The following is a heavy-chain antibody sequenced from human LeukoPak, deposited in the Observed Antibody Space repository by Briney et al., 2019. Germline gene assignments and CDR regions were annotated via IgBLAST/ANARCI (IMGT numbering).Heavy chain of an antibody. CDR3: AKTAARIYYFDY. V-gene: IGHV3-23*01. Sequence: PGGSLRLSCAASGFTFSSYVMGWVRQAPGKGLEWVSAISNSGGTTYYADSVKGRFTISRDNSKNTMYLQMNSLRVEDTAVYYCAKTAARIYYFDYWGQGTLVTVSS. D-gene: IGHD6-6*01. CDR2: ISNSGGTT. J-gene: IGHJ4*02. CDR1: GFTFSSYV.